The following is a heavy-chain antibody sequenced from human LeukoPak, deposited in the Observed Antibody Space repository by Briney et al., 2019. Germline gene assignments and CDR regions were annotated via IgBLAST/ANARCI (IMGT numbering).Heavy chain of an antibody. V-gene: IGHV3-7*05. CDR2: IKQDGSDK. J-gene: IGHJ3*02. D-gene: IGHD6-13*01. CDR1: GFTFSNYW. CDR3: ARDRYSSSWFDI. Sequence: PGGYLRLSCAASGFTFSNYWMSWVRQAPGKGLEWVANIKQDGSDKYYVDSVKGRFTISRDNAKNSLSLQMNSLRAEDTAVYYCARDRYSSSWFDIWGQGTKVTVSS.